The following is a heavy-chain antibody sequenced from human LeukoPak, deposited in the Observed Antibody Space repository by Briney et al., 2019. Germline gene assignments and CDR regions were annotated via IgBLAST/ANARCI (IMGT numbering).Heavy chain of an antibody. J-gene: IGHJ5*02. CDR1: GYTLTELS. CDR2: FDPEDGET. Sequence: ASVKVSCKVSGYTLTELSMHWVRQAPGRGLEWMGGFDPEDGETIYAQKFQGRVTMTEDTSTDTAYMELSSLRSEDTAVYYCATMVRGVIKRYNWFDPWGQGTLVTVSS. CDR3: ATMVRGVIKRYNWFDP. D-gene: IGHD3-10*01. V-gene: IGHV1-24*01.